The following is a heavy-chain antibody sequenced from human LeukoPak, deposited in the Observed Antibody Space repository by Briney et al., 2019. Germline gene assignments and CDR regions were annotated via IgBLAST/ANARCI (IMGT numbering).Heavy chain of an antibody. CDR1: GFTFDDYA. Sequence: GRSLRLSCAASGFTFDDYAMHWVRQAPGKGLEWVSGISWNSGSIGYADSVKGRFTISRDNSKNTLYLQMNSLRAEDTAVYYCARGLADIVVVPAAIYWGQGTLVTVSS. V-gene: IGHV3-9*01. J-gene: IGHJ4*02. CDR2: ISWNSGSI. D-gene: IGHD2-2*01. CDR3: ARGLADIVVVPAAIY.